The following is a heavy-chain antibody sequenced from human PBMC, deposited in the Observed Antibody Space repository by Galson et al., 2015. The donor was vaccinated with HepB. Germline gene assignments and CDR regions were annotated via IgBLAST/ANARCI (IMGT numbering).Heavy chain of an antibody. J-gene: IGHJ5*02. CDR2: IEWGDKK. V-gene: IGHV2-70*04. Sequence: PALVKPTQTLTLTCTFSGFSLNSREPRVSWIRQPPGKALEWLARIEWGDKKFYSASLKTRLPISSDTPQNQVVLTLTNVDPVDTATYYCVRIGPAAVDSWGLGTLVTVSS. CDR3: VRIGPAAVDS. D-gene: IGHD6-13*01. CDR1: GFSLNSREPR.